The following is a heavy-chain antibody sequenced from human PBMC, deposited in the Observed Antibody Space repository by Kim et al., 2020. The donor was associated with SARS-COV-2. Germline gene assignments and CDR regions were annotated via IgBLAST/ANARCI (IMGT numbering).Heavy chain of an antibody. D-gene: IGHD1-26*01. CDR3: ARERVRIMGSTSLWNVATPRLDYGMDV. Sequence: GGSLRLSCAASGFSVSGNYMTWFRQAPGKGLEWVSVIYSGCSTYYADSVKGRFTISRDNSKNALYLQMNSLRAEDTAVYYCARERVRIMGSTSLWNVATPRLDYGMDVWGQGTTVTVSS. CDR2: IYSGCST. J-gene: IGHJ6*01. V-gene: IGHV3-53*01. CDR1: GFSVSGNY.